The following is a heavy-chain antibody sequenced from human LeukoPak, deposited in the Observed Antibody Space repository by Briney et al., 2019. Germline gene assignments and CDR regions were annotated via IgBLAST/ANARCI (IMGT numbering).Heavy chain of an antibody. D-gene: IGHD1-26*01. J-gene: IGHJ4*02. V-gene: IGHV1-2*04. Sequence: ASVKVSCKASGYTFTGYYMHWVRQAPGQGLEWMGWINPNSGGTNYAQKFQGWVTMTRDTSISTAYMELSRLRSDDTAVYYCARSLGYSGSYYYYFDYWGQETLVTVSS. CDR1: GYTFTGYY. CDR3: ARSLGYSGSYYYYFDY. CDR2: INPNSGGT.